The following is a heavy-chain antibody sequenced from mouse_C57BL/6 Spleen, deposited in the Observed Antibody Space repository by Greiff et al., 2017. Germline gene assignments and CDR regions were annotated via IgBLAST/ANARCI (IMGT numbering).Heavy chain of an antibody. V-gene: IGHV1-50*01. CDR2: IDPSDSYT. D-gene: IGHD3-2*02. Sequence: QVQLKQPGAELVKPGASVKLSCKASGYTFTSYWMQWVKQRPGQGLEWIGEIDPSDSYTNYNQKFKGKATLTVDTSSSTAYMQLSSLTSEDSAVYYCARRQLRPHYAMDYWGQGTSVTVSS. CDR1: GYTFTSYW. CDR3: ARRQLRPHYAMDY. J-gene: IGHJ4*01.